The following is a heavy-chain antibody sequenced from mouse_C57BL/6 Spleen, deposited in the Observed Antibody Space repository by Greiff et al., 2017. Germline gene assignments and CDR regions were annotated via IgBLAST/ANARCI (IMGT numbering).Heavy chain of an antibody. J-gene: IGHJ4*01. V-gene: IGHV1-7*01. D-gene: IGHD1-1*01. CDR2: INPSSGYT. CDR1: GYTFTSYW. CDR3: GTTVDYYAMDY. Sequence: QVQLQQSGAELAKPGASVKLSCKASGYTFTSYWMHWVKQRTGQGLEWIGYINPSSGYTKSNQKFKYKATLTADKSSTTAYMQLSSLTDEDSAGYYCGTTVDYYAMDYWGQGTSVTVSS.